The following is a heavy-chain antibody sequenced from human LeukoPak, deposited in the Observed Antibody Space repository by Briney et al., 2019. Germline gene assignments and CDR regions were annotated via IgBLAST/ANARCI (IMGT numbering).Heavy chain of an antibody. D-gene: IGHD1-1*01. CDR2: INHSGTT. J-gene: IGHJ5*02. V-gene: IGHV4-34*01. CDR3: ARASSFDKTTRWNPAYFGP. Sequence: PSETLSLTCAVHGGSLSGFYWSWIRQPPGKGLEWIGEINHSGTTNYNPSLKSRVTISVDTSKNQVSLDLASVTAADTDVYYCARASSFDKTTRWNPAYFGPWGPGSLVTVAS. CDR1: GGSLSGFY.